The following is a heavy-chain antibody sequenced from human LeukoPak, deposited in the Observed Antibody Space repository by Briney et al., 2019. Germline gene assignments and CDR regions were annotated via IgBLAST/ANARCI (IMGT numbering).Heavy chain of an antibody. D-gene: IGHD3-10*01. Sequence: GGSLRLSCAASGFTFSSFSMHWVRQAPGKGLEWVAVISYDGNNKFYADSVKGRFTISRDSSKNTQYLQMNSLRAEDTAVYYCARSNREFASGTGDFWGQGTLVTVSS. CDR2: ISYDGNNK. CDR1: GFTFSSFS. J-gene: IGHJ4*02. V-gene: IGHV3-30-3*01. CDR3: ARSNREFASGTGDF.